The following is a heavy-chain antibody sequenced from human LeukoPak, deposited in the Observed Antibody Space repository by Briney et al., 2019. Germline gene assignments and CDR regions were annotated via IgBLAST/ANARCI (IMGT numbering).Heavy chain of an antibody. J-gene: IGHJ4*02. CDR3: ARDRAKWELVPFDY. CDR2: ISAFNGNT. CDR1: GYIFNNYG. V-gene: IGHV1-18*01. D-gene: IGHD1-26*01. Sequence: GASVKVSCKASGYIFNNYGISWVRQAPGQGLEWMGWISAFNGNTLYAQNVQGRVTMTTDTSTSTAYMELRSLRSDDTAVYYCARDRAKWELVPFDYWGQGTLVTVSS.